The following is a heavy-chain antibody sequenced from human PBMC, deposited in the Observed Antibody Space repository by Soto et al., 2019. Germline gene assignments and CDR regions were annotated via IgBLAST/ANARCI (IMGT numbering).Heavy chain of an antibody. CDR2: MYPGDSDS. Sequence: GESLKISCKGSGYNFTSYWIGWVRQMPGKGLERMGIMYPGDSDSRYSPSFQGQVTISADKSISTAYLQWSSLKASDTAMYYCARHAVDSGSYFGSYYYYYSMDVGGQGTTVSVSS. CDR1: GYNFTSYW. CDR3: ARHAVDSGSYFGSYYYYYSMDV. J-gene: IGHJ6*02. V-gene: IGHV5-51*01. D-gene: IGHD1-26*01.